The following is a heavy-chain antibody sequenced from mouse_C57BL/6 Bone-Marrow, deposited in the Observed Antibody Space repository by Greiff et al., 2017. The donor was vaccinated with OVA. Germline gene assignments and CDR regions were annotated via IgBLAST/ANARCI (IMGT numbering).Heavy chain of an antibody. CDR1: GYAFSSSW. V-gene: IGHV1-82*01. CDR3: ARHEDGYYASYCDN. D-gene: IGHD2-3*01. J-gene: IGHJ2*01. Sequence: VQLVESGPELVKPGASVKISCKASGYAFSSSWMNWVKQRPGKGLEWIGRIYPGDGDTNYNGTFKGKATLTADKSSSTAYMQLSSLTSEYTAVYFCARHEDGYYASYCDNWGQGTTLTVSS. CDR2: IYPGDGDT.